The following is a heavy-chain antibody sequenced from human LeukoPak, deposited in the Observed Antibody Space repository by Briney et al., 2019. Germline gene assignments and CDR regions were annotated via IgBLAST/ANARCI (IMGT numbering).Heavy chain of an antibody. Sequence: PGGTLRLSCAASGFTFSTYGMSWVRQAPGKGLEWVSNISVSGVSTYYADSVKGRFTISRDNPKNTLYLQMNSLRAEDTAVYYCAKDEDSSGYSDYWGQGTLVTVSS. CDR3: AKDEDSSGYSDY. D-gene: IGHD3-22*01. J-gene: IGHJ4*02. CDR2: ISVSGVST. V-gene: IGHV3-23*01. CDR1: GFTFSTYG.